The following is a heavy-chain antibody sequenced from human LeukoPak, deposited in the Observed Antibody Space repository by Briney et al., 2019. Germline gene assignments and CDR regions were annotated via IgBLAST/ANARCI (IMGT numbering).Heavy chain of an antibody. CDR2: ISWNGSSR. J-gene: IGHJ2*01. V-gene: IGHV3-43*01. Sequence: GGSLRLSCAASGFTFDDYTMHWVRQAPGRGLEWVSLISWNGSSRYYADSVKGRFTISRDNSKNSLYLQMNSLRTEDTALYYCARDNEAWYFDLWGRGTPVTVSS. CDR3: ARDNEAWYFDL. CDR1: GFTFDDYT.